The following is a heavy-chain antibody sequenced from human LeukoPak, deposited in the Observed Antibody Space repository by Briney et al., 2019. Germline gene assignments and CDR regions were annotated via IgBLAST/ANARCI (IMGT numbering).Heavy chain of an antibody. D-gene: IGHD3-3*02. CDR1: GYTLTELS. V-gene: IGHV1-24*01. Sequence: ASVKVSCKVSGYTLTELSMHWVRQAPGKGLEWMGGFDPEDGETIYAQKFQGRVTMTEDTSTDTAYMELSSLRSEDTAVYYCGTAFLEWPPAFDHWGQGTLVTVSS. J-gene: IGHJ5*02. CDR2: FDPEDGET. CDR3: GTAFLEWPPAFDH.